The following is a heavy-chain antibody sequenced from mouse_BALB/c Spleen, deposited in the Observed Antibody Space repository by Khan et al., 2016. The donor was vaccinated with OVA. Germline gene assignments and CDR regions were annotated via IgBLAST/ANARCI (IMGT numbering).Heavy chain of an antibody. Sequence: VKLEESGPGLVAPSQSLSITCTVSGFSLSSYGVNWVRQPPGKGLEWLGVIWGDGSTNYHSALISRLIITKDNSKSQVFLKLNSLQTDDTATYYCAKFTPDYYSMDYWGQGTSVTVSS. CDR1: GFSLSSYG. J-gene: IGHJ4*01. CDR2: IWGDGST. V-gene: IGHV2-3*01. CDR3: AKFTPDYYSMDY. D-gene: IGHD1-1*01.